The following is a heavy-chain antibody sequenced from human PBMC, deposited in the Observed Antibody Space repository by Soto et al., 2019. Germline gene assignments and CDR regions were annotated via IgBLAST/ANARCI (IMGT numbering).Heavy chain of an antibody. CDR2: IYYSGST. Sequence: SSETLSLTCTVSGGSISSSSYYWGWIRQPPGKGLEWIGSIYYSGSTYYNPSLKSRVTISVDTSKNQFSLKLSSVTAADTAVYYCARHVNGDALDYWGQGTLVTVSS. V-gene: IGHV4-39*01. J-gene: IGHJ4*02. CDR1: GGSISSSSYY. CDR3: ARHVNGDALDY. D-gene: IGHD4-17*01.